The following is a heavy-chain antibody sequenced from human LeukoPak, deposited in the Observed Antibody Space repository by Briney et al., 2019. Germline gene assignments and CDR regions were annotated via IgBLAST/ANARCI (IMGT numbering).Heavy chain of an antibody. CDR1: GGSINIISYY. V-gene: IGHV4-39*07. CDR2: MYYSGNT. D-gene: IGHD6-13*01. Sequence: SETLSLTCTVSGGSINIISYYWGWIRQPPGKGLEWIGSMYYSGNTYYNPSLKSRVTISVDTSKNQFSLKLSSVTAADTAVYYCASHRFSSSSWYLTSNWFDPWGQGTLVTVSS. J-gene: IGHJ5*02. CDR3: ASHRFSSSSWYLTSNWFDP.